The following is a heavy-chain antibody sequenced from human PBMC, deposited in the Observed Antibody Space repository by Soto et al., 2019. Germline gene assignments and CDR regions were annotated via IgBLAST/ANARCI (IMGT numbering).Heavy chain of an antibody. CDR1: GGSISSSSYY. CDR3: LGYYDSSGYLSDY. J-gene: IGHJ4*02. V-gene: IGHV4-39*01. D-gene: IGHD3-22*01. Sequence: NPSETLSLTCTVSGGSISSSSYYWGCIRQPPGKGLEWIGSIYYSGSTYYNPSLKSRVTISVDTSKNQFSLKLSSVTAADTAVYYCLGYYDSSGYLSDYWGQGTLVTVSS. CDR2: IYYSGST.